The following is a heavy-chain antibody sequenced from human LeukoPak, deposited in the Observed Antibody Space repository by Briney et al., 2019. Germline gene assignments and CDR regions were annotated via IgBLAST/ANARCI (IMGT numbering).Heavy chain of an antibody. CDR2: ISGSGTYT. CDR1: GLTFSSYA. J-gene: IGHJ1*01. V-gene: IGHV3-23*01. D-gene: IGHD6-19*01. Sequence: GGSLRLSYAASGLTFSSYAMNWVRQAPGKGLEWVSAISGSGTYTFYADSVKGRFTISRDNPNNTLYLQMNSLRADDTAVYYCAKDRYSSGWLGNFQHWGQGTLVTVSS. CDR3: AKDRYSSGWLGNFQH.